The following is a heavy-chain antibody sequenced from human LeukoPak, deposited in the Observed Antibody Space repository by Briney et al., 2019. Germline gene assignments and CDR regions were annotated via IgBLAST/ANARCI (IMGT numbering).Heavy chain of an antibody. CDR1: GFTFSSYG. Sequence: GGSLRLSCAASGFTFSSYGMNWVRQAPGKGLEWVAIISFDGSKKYYADSVKGRFTISRDNSKNTLYLQMNSLRAEDTAVYYCAKDLSGAIVVVPAAFDYWGQGTLVTVSS. D-gene: IGHD2-2*01. CDR2: ISFDGSKK. J-gene: IGHJ4*02. CDR3: AKDLSGAIVVVPAAFDY. V-gene: IGHV3-30*18.